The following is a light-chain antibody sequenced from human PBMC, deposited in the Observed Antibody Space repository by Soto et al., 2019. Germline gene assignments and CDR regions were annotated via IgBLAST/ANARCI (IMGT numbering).Light chain of an antibody. CDR2: AAS. J-gene: IGKJ4*01. V-gene: IGKV1-39*01. CDR3: QQCDSTPQT. Sequence: DIQMTQSPSSLSASVGDRVTITCRASQSINSLLNWYQQKPGKAPKLLINAASSLQSGVPSRFSGSGSGTDFTLTISSLQPEDFATYYCQQCDSTPQTFGGGTRVEIK. CDR1: QSINSL.